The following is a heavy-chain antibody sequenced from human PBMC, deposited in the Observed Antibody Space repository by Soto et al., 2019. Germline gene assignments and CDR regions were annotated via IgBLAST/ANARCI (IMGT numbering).Heavy chain of an antibody. V-gene: IGHV3-23*01. D-gene: IGHD6-19*01. CDR2: ISGSGCST. CDR3: AKGAVAGFLDY. Sequence: LRLSCVASGFTFSIFARSSVRQAPGKGLEWVSAISGSGCSTYYADSVKGRFTISRDNSKNTLYLQMNSLRAEDTAVYYCAKGAVAGFLDYWGQGTLVTVSS. J-gene: IGHJ4*02. CDR1: GFTFSIFA.